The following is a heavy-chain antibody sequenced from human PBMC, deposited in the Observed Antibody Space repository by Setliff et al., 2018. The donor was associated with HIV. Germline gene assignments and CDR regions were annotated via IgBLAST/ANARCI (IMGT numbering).Heavy chain of an antibody. D-gene: IGHD2-2*01. CDR1: GFTFSTYA. V-gene: IGHV3-23*01. Sequence: PGGSLRLSCAASGFTFSTYAMTGVRQAPGKGLEWVSSISSSGGTTYFADTVKGRFTISRDNSKSSLYLQMDSLSAEDTAVYYCTSGALLPTVDYWGRGTLVTVSS. CDR3: TSGALLPTVDY. CDR2: ISSSGGTT. J-gene: IGHJ4*02.